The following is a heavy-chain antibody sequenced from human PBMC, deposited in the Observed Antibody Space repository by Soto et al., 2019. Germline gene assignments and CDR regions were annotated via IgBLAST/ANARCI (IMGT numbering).Heavy chain of an antibody. CDR3: ARRRYYDSSGKLIDY. CDR2: IYYSGST. Sequence: PSETLSLTCTVSGGSISSTSYYWGWIRQPPGKGLEWIGSIYYSGSTYYNPSLKSRVTISVDTSKNQFSLKLSSVTAADTAVYYCARRRYYDSSGKLIDYWGQGTLVTVSS. J-gene: IGHJ4*02. CDR1: GGSISSTSYY. V-gene: IGHV4-39*01. D-gene: IGHD3-22*01.